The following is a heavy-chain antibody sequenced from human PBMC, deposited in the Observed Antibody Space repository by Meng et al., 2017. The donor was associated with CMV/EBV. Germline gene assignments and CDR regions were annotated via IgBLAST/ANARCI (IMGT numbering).Heavy chain of an antibody. Sequence: ASVKVSCKASGYTFTSYYMHWVRQAPGQGLEWMGIINPSGGSTSYAQKFQGRVTMTRDTSTSTAYMELSSLRSEDTAVYYCARDLTTDTAMVTGYYYGMDVWGQGTTVTVSS. CDR1: GYTFTSYY. J-gene: IGHJ6*02. CDR3: ARDLTTDTAMVTGYYYGMDV. D-gene: IGHD5-18*01. CDR2: INPSGGST. V-gene: IGHV1-46*01.